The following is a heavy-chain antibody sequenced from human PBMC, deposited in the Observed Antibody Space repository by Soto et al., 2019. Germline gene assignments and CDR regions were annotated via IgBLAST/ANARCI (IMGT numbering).Heavy chain of an antibody. CDR1: GFTFNNYA. Sequence: EVQLLESGGGLVQPGGSLRLSCAASGFTFNNYAMTWVRQAPGKGLEWVSAISGGGDTTSYADSVKGRFTVSRDVSKNPLYLQMSSLRAEDTALYYCAKGRGGSGSLTPRVDFWGQGTLVTVSS. V-gene: IGHV3-23*01. D-gene: IGHD3-10*01. J-gene: IGHJ4*02. CDR2: ISGGGDTT. CDR3: AKGRGGSGSLTPRVDF.